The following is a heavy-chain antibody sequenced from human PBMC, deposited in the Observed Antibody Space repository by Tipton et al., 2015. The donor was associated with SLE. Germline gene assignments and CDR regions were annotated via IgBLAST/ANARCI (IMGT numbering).Heavy chain of an antibody. CDR2: IHYSGST. CDR3: ARAEGSWDAFDI. CDR1: GGSISDYY. Sequence: TLSLTCTVSGGSISDYYWSWIRQPPGKGLEWLGYIHYSGSTNNNPSLKSRVTISLDTSKNQFSLKLSSVTAADTAVYYCARAEGSWDAFDIWGQGTMVTVSS. D-gene: IGHD2-15*01. V-gene: IGHV4-59*08. J-gene: IGHJ3*02.